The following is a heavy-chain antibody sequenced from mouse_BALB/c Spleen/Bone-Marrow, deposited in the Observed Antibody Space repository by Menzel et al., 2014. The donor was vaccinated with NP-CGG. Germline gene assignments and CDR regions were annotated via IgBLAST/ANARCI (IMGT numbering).Heavy chain of an antibody. V-gene: IGHV6-6*02. CDR2: IRLKSNNYAT. CDR1: GFTFSNYW. Sequence: EVKLQESGGGLVQPGGSMKLSCVASGFTFSNYWMNWVRRSPEKGLEWVAEIRLKSNNYATHYAESVKGRFTISRDDSKSSVYLQMNNLRAEDTGIYYCTRSGAFAYWGQGTLVTVSA. J-gene: IGHJ3*01. D-gene: IGHD1-3*01. CDR3: TRSGAFAY.